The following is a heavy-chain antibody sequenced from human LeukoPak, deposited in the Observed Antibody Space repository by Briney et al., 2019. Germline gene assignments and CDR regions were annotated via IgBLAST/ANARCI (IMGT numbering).Heavy chain of an antibody. D-gene: IGHD1-26*01. CDR1: GGTFSSYA. V-gene: IGHV1-69*06. CDR3: ARIGQVGATIADAFDI. J-gene: IGHJ3*02. CDR2: IIPIFNTT. Sequence: ASVKVSCKASGGTFSSYAISWVRQAPGQGLEWLGGIIPIFNTTNHAQKFKGRVTITADRSTSTAYMDLSSLRSEDTAVYYCARIGQVGATIADAFDIWGQGTMVTVSS.